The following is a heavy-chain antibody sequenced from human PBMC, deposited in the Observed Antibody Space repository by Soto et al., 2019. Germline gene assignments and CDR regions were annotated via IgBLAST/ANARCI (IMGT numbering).Heavy chain of an antibody. D-gene: IGHD2-15*01. Sequence: GGSLRLSCAASGFTFSSYAMSWVRQAPGKGLEWVSAISGSGGSTSYADSVKGRFTISRDNSKNTLYLQMNSLRAEDTAVYYCAKGGDVVVAAMGSRGQGTLVTVSS. CDR1: GFTFSSYA. J-gene: IGHJ4*02. V-gene: IGHV3-23*01. CDR2: ISGSGGST. CDR3: AKGGDVVVAAMGS.